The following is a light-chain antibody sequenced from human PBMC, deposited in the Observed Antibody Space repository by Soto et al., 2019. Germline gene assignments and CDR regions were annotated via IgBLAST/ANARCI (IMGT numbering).Light chain of an antibody. V-gene: IGKV1-12*01. CDR2: AAP. CDR3: LQPNSFPHT. Sequence: DIQMTQSPSSVSASVGDRVTITCRASQGISSWLAWYQQKPGKAPKLLIYAAPSLQSGVPSRFSVSRSGTHFTLTISSLQPEDFSTYYFLQPNSFPHTFGHGTRLQLK. J-gene: IGKJ5*01. CDR1: QGISSW.